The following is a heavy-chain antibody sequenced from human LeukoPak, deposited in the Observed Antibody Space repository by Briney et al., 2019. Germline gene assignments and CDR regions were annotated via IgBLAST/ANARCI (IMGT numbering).Heavy chain of an antibody. CDR3: ASGQGYDAFDI. CDR2: ISSSSYI. V-gene: IGHV3-21*01. J-gene: IGHJ3*02. D-gene: IGHD3-22*01. Sequence: GGSLRLSCAASGFTFSSYSMNWVRQAPGKGLEWVSSISSSSYIYYADSVKGRFTISRDNAKNSLYLQMNSLRAEDTAVYYCASGQGYDAFDIWGQGTMVTVSS. CDR1: GFTFSSYS.